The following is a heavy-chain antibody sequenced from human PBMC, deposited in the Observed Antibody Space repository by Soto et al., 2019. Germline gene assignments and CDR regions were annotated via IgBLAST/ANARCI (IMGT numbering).Heavy chain of an antibody. CDR2: IKSKTDGGTT. Sequence: SGGSLRLSCAASGFTFSNAWMSWVRQAPGKGLEWVGRIKSKTDGGTTDYAAPVKGRFTISRDDSKNTLYLQMNSLKTEDTAVYYCTTDGSSWYDYYYGMDVWGQGTTVTVSS. J-gene: IGHJ6*02. CDR1: GFTFSNAW. D-gene: IGHD6-13*01. CDR3: TTDGSSWYDYYYGMDV. V-gene: IGHV3-15*01.